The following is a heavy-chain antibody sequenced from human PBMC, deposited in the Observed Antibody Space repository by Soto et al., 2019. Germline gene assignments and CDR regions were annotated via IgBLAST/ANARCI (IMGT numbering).Heavy chain of an antibody. CDR1: GYTFTGYY. D-gene: IGHD6-13*01. J-gene: IGHJ5*02. CDR2: INPNSGGT. Sequence: QVQLVQSGAEVKKPGASVKVSCKASGYTFTGYYMHWVRQAPGQGLEWMGWINPNSGGTNHAQKFQGRVTMTRDTSISTAYMELSRLRSDDTAVYYCARDRIAAAGTKGYNWFDPWGQGTLVTVSS. CDR3: ARDRIAAAGTKGYNWFDP. V-gene: IGHV1-2*02.